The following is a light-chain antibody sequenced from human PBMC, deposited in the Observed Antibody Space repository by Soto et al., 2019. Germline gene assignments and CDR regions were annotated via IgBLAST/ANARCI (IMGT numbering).Light chain of an antibody. CDR3: QQRSNWPPWT. J-gene: IGKJ1*01. V-gene: IGKV3-11*01. CDR2: HGS. CDR1: QSVSSY. Sequence: EIVLTPSPGTPSLSPGERATLSCRSSQSVSSYLAWYQQKPGQAPRLLIYHGSNRDTGTPARFSGSGSGTDFTLTISSLEPEDFAVYYCQQRSNWPPWTFGQGTKVDIK.